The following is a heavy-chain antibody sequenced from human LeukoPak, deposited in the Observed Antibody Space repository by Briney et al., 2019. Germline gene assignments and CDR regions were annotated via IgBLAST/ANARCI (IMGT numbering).Heavy chain of an antibody. CDR2: IKQDGSEK. D-gene: IGHD4-11*01. V-gene: IGHV3-7*01. CDR1: GFTFTNYW. J-gene: IGHJ6*03. CDR3: ARERLPINYMDV. Sequence: GGSLRLSCAASGFTFTNYWMSWVRQAPGKGLEWVANIKQDGSEKYYVDSVKGRFTISRDNAKNSLFLQMNSLRAEDTAIYYCARERLPINYMDVWGKGTTVTVSS.